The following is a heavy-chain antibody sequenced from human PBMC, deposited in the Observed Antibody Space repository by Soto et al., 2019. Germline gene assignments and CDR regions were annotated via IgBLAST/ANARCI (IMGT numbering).Heavy chain of an antibody. J-gene: IGHJ4*02. D-gene: IGHD2-8*01. Sequence: SETLSLTCTVSGGSIGSYYWSWIRQPPGKGLEWIGYIYYSGSTNYNPSLKSRVTISVDTSKNQFSLKLSSVTAADTAVYYCARDNDRYYFDYWGQGTLVTVSS. CDR3: ARDNDRYYFDY. V-gene: IGHV4-59*01. CDR1: GGSIGSYY. CDR2: IYYSGST.